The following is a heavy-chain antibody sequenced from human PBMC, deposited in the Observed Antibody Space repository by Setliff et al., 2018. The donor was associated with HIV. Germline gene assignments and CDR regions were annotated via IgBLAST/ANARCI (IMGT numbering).Heavy chain of an antibody. Sequence: GGSLRLSCAASGFTFSSYWMHWVRQAPGKGLVWVSRINSDGSGTSYADSVKGRITISRDNSKNTLYLQLNSLRAEDTAVYYCAKEGSGMFFDYWGRGTLVTVSS. CDR2: INSDGSGT. CDR3: AKEGSGMFFDY. D-gene: IGHD6-25*01. J-gene: IGHJ4*02. V-gene: IGHV3-74*01. CDR1: GFTFSSYW.